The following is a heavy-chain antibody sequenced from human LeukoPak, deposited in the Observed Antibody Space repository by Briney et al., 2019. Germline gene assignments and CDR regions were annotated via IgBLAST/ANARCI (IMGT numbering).Heavy chain of an antibody. CDR2: ISGSGGYT. V-gene: IGHV3-23*01. D-gene: IGHD6-19*01. Sequence: GGSLRLSCAASGFTFSSYAMSWVRQAPGKGPEWVSGISGSGGYTYYADSLKGRFTISRDNSKNTLYLQMNSLRAEDTAVYYCAKETSSGWLIDYWGQGTLVTVSS. J-gene: IGHJ4*02. CDR3: AKETSSGWLIDY. CDR1: GFTFSSYA.